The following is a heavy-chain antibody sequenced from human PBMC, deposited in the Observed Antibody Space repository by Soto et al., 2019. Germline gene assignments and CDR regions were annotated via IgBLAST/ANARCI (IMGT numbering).Heavy chain of an antibody. V-gene: IGHV1-69*12. CDR2: IIPIFGTA. D-gene: IGHD1-26*01. J-gene: IGHJ4*02. CDR1: GGTFSIYA. CDR3: ASCLGVGSPID. Sequence: QVQLVQSGAEVKKPGSSVKVSCKASGGTFSIYAISWVRQAPGQGLEWMGGIIPIFGTANYAQKFQGRVPITADEPTSTAYMELSSLRSEDTAVYYGASCLGVGSPIDWGQVTLVTVSS.